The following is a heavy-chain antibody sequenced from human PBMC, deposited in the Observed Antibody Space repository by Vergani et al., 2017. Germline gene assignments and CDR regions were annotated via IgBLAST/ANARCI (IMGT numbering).Heavy chain of an antibody. CDR3: ARDLEVAAAGTSWFDP. Sequence: QVQLQESGPGLVKPSETLSLTCTVSGGSISSYYWSWIRQPPGKGLEWIGYIYYSGSTNYNPSLKSRVTISVDTSKNQFSLKLSSVTAADTAVYYCARDLEVAAAGTSWFDPWGQGTLVTVSS. V-gene: IGHV4-59*12. J-gene: IGHJ5*02. CDR1: GGSISSYY. CDR2: IYYSGST. D-gene: IGHD6-13*01.